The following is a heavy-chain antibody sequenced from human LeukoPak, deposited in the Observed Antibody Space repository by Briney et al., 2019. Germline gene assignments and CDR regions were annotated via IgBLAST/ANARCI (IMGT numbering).Heavy chain of an antibody. J-gene: IGHJ4*02. CDR2: IKSKTDGGTT. V-gene: IGHV3-15*07. CDR1: GFTFSSYA. D-gene: IGHD6-19*01. Sequence: PGGSLRLSCAASGFTFSSYAMNWVRQAPGKGLEWVGRIKSKTDGGTTDYAAPVKGRFTISRDDSKNTLYLQMNSLKTEDTAVYYCTTDPDSSGWYGPRENVEYWGQGTLVTVSS. CDR3: TTDPDSSGWYGPRENVEY.